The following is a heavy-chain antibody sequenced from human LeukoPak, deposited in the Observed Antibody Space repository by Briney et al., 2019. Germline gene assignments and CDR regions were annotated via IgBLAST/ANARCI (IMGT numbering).Heavy chain of an antibody. CDR3: ARVGWELQFDY. V-gene: IGHV3-7*01. D-gene: IGHD1-26*01. CDR2: IKQDGSEK. CDR1: GFTFSSYW. Sequence: GGSLRLSCAASGFTFSSYWMSWVRQAPGKGLEWVANIKQDGSEKYYVDSVKGRFAISRDNAKNSLYLQMNSLRAEDTAVYYCARVGWELQFDYWGQGTLVTVSS. J-gene: IGHJ4*02.